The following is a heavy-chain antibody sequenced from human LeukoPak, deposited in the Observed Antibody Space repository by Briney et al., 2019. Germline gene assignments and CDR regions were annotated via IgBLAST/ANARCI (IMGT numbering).Heavy chain of an antibody. V-gene: IGHV4-30-2*01. D-gene: IGHD6-13*01. CDR3: ARDNIPVAGTGLSWFDP. J-gene: IGHJ5*02. CDR2: IYHSGTP. Sequence: PSQTLSLTCTVSGGALSSGGYYWTWIRQPPGKGLEWIGNIYHSGTPYYNPSLKSRVTLSVDRSKNQFSLKMTSVTAADTAVYYCARDNIPVAGTGLSWFDPWGQGTLVTASS. CDR1: GGALSSGGYY.